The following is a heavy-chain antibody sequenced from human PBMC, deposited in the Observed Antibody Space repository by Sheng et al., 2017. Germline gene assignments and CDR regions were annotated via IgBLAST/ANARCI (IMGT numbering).Heavy chain of an antibody. V-gene: IGHV3-74*01. Sequence: EVQLVESGGGLVQPGGSLRLSCAASGFTFSRYWMHWVRQVPGKGLVWVSRINSDGTDTSYADSVKGRFTISRDNAKNTLFLQMNSLRAEDTAVFYXARSSGWLYYFDSWGQGTLVTV. CDR3: ARSSGWLYYFDS. CDR1: GFTFSRYW. J-gene: IGHJ4*02. D-gene: IGHD6-19*01. CDR2: INSDGTDT.